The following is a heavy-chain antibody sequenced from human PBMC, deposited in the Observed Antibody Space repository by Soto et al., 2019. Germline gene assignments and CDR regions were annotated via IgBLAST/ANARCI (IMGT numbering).Heavy chain of an antibody. J-gene: IGHJ4*02. CDR3: VREVGALGY. CDR2: ISSSGNST. D-gene: IGHD3-16*01. Sequence: ESGGGLVKPGGSLRLSCAASGFTFRSYSMNWVRQAPGKGLEWVSSISSSGNSTYYADSVKGRFTISRDNAKNSLYLQVNRLRAEDTAVYFCVREVGALGYWGQGTLVTVSS. CDR1: GFTFRSYS. V-gene: IGHV3-21*01.